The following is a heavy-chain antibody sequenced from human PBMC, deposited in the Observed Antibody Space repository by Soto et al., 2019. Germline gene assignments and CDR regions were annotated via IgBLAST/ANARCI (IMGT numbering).Heavy chain of an antibody. Sequence: SVKVSCKASGFTFTSSAVQWVRQARGQRLEWIGWIVVGSGNTNYAQKFQERVTITRDMSTSTAYMELSSLRSEDTAVYYCARNYEENDAFDIWGQGTMVTVSS. CDR3: ARNYEENDAFDI. J-gene: IGHJ3*02. D-gene: IGHD3-16*01. CDR2: IVVGSGNT. CDR1: GFTFTSSA. V-gene: IGHV1-58*01.